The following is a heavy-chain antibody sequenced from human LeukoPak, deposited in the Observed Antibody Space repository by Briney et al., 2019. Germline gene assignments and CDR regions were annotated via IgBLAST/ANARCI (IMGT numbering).Heavy chain of an antibody. D-gene: IGHD3-10*01. Sequence: GGTLRLSCAASGFTFSSYGMSWVRQAPGKGLEWVSGISGNSGTTYYADSVKGRFTISRDNSKNTLYLQMNSLRAEDTAVYYCANDLALDYGSGSQPTDYWGQGTLVTVSS. V-gene: IGHV3-23*01. CDR1: GFTFSSYG. CDR2: ISGNSGTT. CDR3: ANDLALDYGSGSQPTDY. J-gene: IGHJ4*02.